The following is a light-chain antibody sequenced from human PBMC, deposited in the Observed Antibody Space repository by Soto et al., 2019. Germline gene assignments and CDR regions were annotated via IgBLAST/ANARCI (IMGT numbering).Light chain of an antibody. V-gene: IGLV3-21*02. CDR2: DDS. CDR1: NIGGKS. Sequence: SYELTQPPSVSVAPGQTARITCGENNIGGKSVHWYQQKPGQAPVLVVHDDSDRPSGIPERFSGSNSGNTATLTISRVKAGDEADYYCQVWHSSSDHFVFGTGTKLTVL. CDR3: QVWHSSSDHFV. J-gene: IGLJ1*01.